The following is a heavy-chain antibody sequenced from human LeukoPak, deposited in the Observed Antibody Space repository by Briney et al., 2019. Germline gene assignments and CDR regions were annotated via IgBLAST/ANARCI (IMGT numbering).Heavy chain of an antibody. J-gene: IGHJ4*02. V-gene: IGHV4-4*02. Sequence: SETLSLTCAVSGGSISSSNWWSWVRQPPGKGLEWIGEIYHSGSTNYNPSLKSRVTISVDTSKNQFSLKLSSVTAADTAVYYCARGPARDYFDYWGQGTLVTVSS. CDR2: IYHSGST. CDR1: GGSISSSNW. CDR3: ARGPARDYFDY. D-gene: IGHD6-6*01.